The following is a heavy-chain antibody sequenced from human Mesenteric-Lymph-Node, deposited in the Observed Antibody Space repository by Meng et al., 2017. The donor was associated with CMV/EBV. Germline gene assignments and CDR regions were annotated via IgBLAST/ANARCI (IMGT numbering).Heavy chain of an antibody. Sequence: GESLKISCAVSGFTFTTYDMTWVRQAPGKGLEWISSINNGADRTYYAESVRGRFTISRDNSKNTLHLQMNSLRAEDTAVYYCAKKGTTVSPGNWFDSWGQGTLVTVSS. CDR3: AKKGTTVSPGNWFDS. J-gene: IGHJ5*01. CDR1: GFTFTTYD. V-gene: IGHV3-23*01. D-gene: IGHD4-11*01. CDR2: INNGADRT.